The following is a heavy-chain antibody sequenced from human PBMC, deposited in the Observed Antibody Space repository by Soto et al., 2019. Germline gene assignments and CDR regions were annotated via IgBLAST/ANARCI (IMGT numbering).Heavy chain of an antibody. V-gene: IGHV4-30-2*01. CDR1: GGSISSGGYS. Sequence: QLQLQESGSGLVKPSQTLSLTCAVSGGSISSGGYSWSWIRQPPGKGLEWIGYIYHSGSTYYNPSLKRRVPISVDRSQNQFSLKLSSVTAADTAVYYCAAGGGPPRYYWGQGTLVTVSS. J-gene: IGHJ4*02. CDR2: IYHSGST. CDR3: AAGGGPPRYY. D-gene: IGHD1-26*01.